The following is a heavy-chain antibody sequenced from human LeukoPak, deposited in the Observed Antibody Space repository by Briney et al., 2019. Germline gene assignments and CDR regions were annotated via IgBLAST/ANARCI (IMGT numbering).Heavy chain of an antibody. CDR3: ARAVSSSWYGDY. CDR1: GYTFTGYY. Sequence: ASVKVSCKASGYTFTGYYMHWVRQAPGQGLEWMGWINPNSGGTNYAQKFQGRVTMTRDTSISTAYMELSRLRSDDTAVYYCARAVSSSWYGDYWGQGTLVTVSS. CDR2: INPNSGGT. D-gene: IGHD6-13*01. V-gene: IGHV1-2*02. J-gene: IGHJ4*02.